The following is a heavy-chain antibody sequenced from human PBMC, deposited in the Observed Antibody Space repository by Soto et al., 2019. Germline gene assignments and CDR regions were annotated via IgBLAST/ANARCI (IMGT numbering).Heavy chain of an antibody. CDR3: ARHIGVTGMRGFDY. CDR1: GASISDNNW. D-gene: IGHD2-21*02. J-gene: IGHJ4*02. V-gene: IGHV4-4*02. Sequence: QVQLQESGPGLVKPSGTLSLTCAVSGASISDNNWWSWVRQPPGKGLEWIGEVVHRGTTNHNPSLRSRVTISMDKSKTQISLTLSSVTAADSDVYYCARHIGVTGMRGFDYWGQGTMVTVSS. CDR2: VVHRGTT.